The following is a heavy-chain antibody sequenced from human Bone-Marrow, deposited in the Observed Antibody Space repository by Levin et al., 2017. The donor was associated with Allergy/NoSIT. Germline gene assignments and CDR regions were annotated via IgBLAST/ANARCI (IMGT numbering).Heavy chain of an antibody. Sequence: ASVKVSCKASGYAFTSYEINWVRQATGQGPEWLGWMNPNFGTTGYAQKFQGRVTMTRNTSINTAYMELSSLTFEDSALYYCARASGSEPIGHYYGMDVWGQGTTVAVSS. V-gene: IGHV1-8*01. D-gene: IGHD3-10*01. CDR1: GYAFTSYE. CDR3: ARASGSEPIGHYYGMDV. CDR2: MNPNFGTT. J-gene: IGHJ6*02.